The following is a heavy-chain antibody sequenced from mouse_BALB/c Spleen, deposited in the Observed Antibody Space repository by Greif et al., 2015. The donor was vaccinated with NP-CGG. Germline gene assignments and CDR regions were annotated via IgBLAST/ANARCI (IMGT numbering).Heavy chain of an antibody. CDR2: IYPGDGDT. J-gene: IGHJ4*01. D-gene: IGHD1-2*01. Sequence: VMLVESGAELARPGASVKLSCKASGYTFTGYWMQWVKQRPGQGLEWIGAIYPGDGDTRYTQKFKGKATLTADKSSSAFYMHLSSLASQDSAVYYCASIINYYAMDYWGQGTSVTVSS. CDR3: ASIINYYAMDY. V-gene: IGHV1-87*01. CDR1: GYTFTGYW.